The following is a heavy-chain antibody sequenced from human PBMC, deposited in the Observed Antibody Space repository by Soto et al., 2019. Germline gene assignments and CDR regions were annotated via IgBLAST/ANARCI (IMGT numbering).Heavy chain of an antibody. Sequence: PSATLSLTCAVYGGSFSGYYWSWIRQPPGKGLEWIGEINHSGSTNYNPSLKSRVTISVDTSKNQFSLKLSSVTAADTAVYSCARPRIVGRTPQGVWGQGTTVTVSS. J-gene: IGHJ6*02. CDR3: ARPRIVGRTPQGV. CDR2: INHSGST. CDR1: GGSFSGYY. D-gene: IGHD1-26*01. V-gene: IGHV4-34*01.